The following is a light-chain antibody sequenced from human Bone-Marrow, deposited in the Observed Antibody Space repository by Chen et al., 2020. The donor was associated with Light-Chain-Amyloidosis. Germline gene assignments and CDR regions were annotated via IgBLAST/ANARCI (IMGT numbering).Light chain of an antibody. J-gene: IGLJ3*02. CDR1: NIGSTS. Sequence: SYVLTQPSSVSVAPGQTATIACGGNNIGSTSVHWYQQTPGQAPLLVVYDDSDRPSGIPERLSCSNSGNTATLTISRVEAGDEAAYYCQVWDRGSDRPVFGGGTKLTVL. V-gene: IGLV3-21*02. CDR3: QVWDRGSDRPV. CDR2: DDS.